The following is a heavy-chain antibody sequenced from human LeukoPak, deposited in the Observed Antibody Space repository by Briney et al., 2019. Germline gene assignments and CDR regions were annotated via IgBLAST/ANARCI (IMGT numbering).Heavy chain of an antibody. CDR3: ATGRLRFLEWLLNTSHYYFDY. Sequence: GGSLKLSCAASGFTFSGSAMHWVRQASGKGLEWVGRIRSKANSYATAYAASVKGRFTISRDDSKNTAYLQMNSLKTEDTAVYYCATGRLRFLEWLLNTSHYYFDYWGQGTLVTVSS. CDR1: GFTFSGSA. J-gene: IGHJ4*02. CDR2: IRSKANSYAT. D-gene: IGHD3-3*01. V-gene: IGHV3-73*01.